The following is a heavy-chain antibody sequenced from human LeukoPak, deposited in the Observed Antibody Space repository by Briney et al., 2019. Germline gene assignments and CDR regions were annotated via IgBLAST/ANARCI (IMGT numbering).Heavy chain of an antibody. CDR3: ARDRYYYDSSGYIDY. J-gene: IGHJ4*02. D-gene: IGHD3-22*01. CDR1: GGSISSSSYY. V-gene: IGHV4-39*07. Sequence: SETLSLTCTVSGGSISSSSYYWGWIRQPPGKGLEWIGSIYYSGSTYYNPSLKSRVTISVDTSKNQFSLKLSSVTAADTAVYYCARDRYYYDSSGYIDYRGQGTLVTVSS. CDR2: IYYSGST.